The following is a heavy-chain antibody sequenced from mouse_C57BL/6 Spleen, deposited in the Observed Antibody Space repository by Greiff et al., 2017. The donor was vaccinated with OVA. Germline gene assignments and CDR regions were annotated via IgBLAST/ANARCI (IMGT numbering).Heavy chain of an antibody. V-gene: IGHV5-17*01. CDR2: ISSGSSTI. D-gene: IGHD1-1*01. CDR3: ARNYYGSRAMCY. J-gene: IGHJ4*01. CDR1: GFTFSDYG. Sequence: DVMLVESGGGLVKPGGSLKLSCAASGFTFSDYGMHWVRQAPEKGLEWVAYISSGSSTIYYADTVKGRFTISRDNAKNTLFLQMTSLRSEDTAMYYCARNYYGSRAMCYWGQVTSVTVAS.